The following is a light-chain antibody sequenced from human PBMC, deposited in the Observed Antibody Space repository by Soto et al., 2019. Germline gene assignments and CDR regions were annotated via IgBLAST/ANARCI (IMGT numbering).Light chain of an antibody. V-gene: IGKV1-8*01. CDR1: QGISSS. J-gene: IGKJ3*01. CDR3: QQYYSYPGT. Sequence: AIRMTQSPPSLSASTGDRVTITCRASQGISSSLAWYQQKPWKAPKLLIYAASTLQSGAPSRFSGSGSGTDFTLTISCLQSEDFATYYCQQYYSYPGTFGPGTKVDIK. CDR2: AAS.